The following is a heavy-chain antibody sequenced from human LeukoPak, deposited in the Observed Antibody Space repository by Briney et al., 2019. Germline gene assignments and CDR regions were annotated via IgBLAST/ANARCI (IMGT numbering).Heavy chain of an antibody. CDR2: MNQDGSQK. D-gene: IGHD5-24*01. J-gene: IGHJ4*02. CDR3: ALTEFLEGDGSNYTGHWPDN. V-gene: IGHV3-7*01. Sequence: GGSLRLSCAASGLTFSNYWMNWVRQGPGKGLEWVANMNQDGSQKYYVDSVKGRFTISRDNAKKSLYLQMNSLRAEDTAVYYCALTEFLEGDGSNYTGHWPDNWGQGTLVTVSS. CDR1: GLTFSNYW.